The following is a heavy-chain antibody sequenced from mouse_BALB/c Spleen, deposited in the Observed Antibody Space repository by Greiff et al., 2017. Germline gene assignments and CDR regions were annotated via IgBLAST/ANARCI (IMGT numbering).Heavy chain of an antibody. D-gene: IGHD2-1*01. CDR1: GYSITSGYY. CDR2: ISYDGSN. Sequence: EVKLVESGPGLVKPSQSLSLTCSVTGYSITSGYYWNWIRQFPGNKLEWMGYISYDGSNNYNPSLKNRISITRDTSKNQFFLTFNSVTTEDTATYYCAIYGNYGGYFDVWGAGTTVTVSS. V-gene: IGHV3-6*02. CDR3: AIYGNYGGYFDV. J-gene: IGHJ1*01.